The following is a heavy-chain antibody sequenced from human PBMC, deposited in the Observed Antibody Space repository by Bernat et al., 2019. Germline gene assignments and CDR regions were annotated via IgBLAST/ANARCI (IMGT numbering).Heavy chain of an antibody. CDR2: INPNSGGT. CDR3: ARGYSSSWYEDYYYYMDV. Sequence: QVQLVQSGAEVNKPVASVKVSCKATGYTFTGYYMHWVRQAPGQGLEWMGWINPNSGGTNYAQKFQGWVTMTRDMSISTAYMELSRLRSDDTDVYYCARGYSSSWYEDYYYYMDVWGKGTTVTVSS. D-gene: IGHD6-13*01. CDR1: GYTFTGYY. V-gene: IGHV1-2*04. J-gene: IGHJ6*03.